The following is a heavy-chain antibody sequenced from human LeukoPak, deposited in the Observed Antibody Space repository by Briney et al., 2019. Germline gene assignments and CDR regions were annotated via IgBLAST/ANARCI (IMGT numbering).Heavy chain of an antibody. J-gene: IGHJ5*02. Sequence: PGGSLRLSCAASGFTFSSYWMHWVRQAPGKGLVWVSRINTDGSSTSYADSVKGRFTISRDNAKNTLYLQMNSLRAEDTAVYYCARSGGRHTGFDPWGQGTLVTVSS. CDR1: GFTFSSYW. V-gene: IGHV3-74*01. CDR2: INTDGSST. CDR3: ARSGGRHTGFDP. D-gene: IGHD1-26*01.